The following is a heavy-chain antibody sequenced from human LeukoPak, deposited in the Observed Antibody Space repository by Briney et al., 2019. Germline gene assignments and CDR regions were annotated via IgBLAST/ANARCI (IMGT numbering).Heavy chain of an antibody. CDR3: TRDHNNVFDY. CDR1: GFTFGDYA. V-gene: IGHV3-49*04. J-gene: IGHJ4*02. D-gene: IGHD1-14*01. Sequence: GGSLRLSCTASGFTFGDYAMSWVRQAPGKGLEWVGFIRSKAYGGTTEYAASVKGRFTISRDDSNNIAYLQMNSLKTEDTAVYFCTRDHNNVFDYWGQGTLVTVSS. CDR2: IRSKAYGGTT.